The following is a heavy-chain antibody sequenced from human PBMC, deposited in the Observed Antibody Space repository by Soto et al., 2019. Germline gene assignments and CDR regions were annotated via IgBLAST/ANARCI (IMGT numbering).Heavy chain of an antibody. CDR2: IYYSGST. Sequence: SETLSLTCTVSGGSVSSATYYWSWIRQPPGKGLEWIGYIYYSGSTNYNPSLKSRVTISVDTSKKQFSLKLSSVTAADTAVYYCARDLGLRGSDYWGQGTLVTVSS. CDR3: ARDLGLRGSDY. J-gene: IGHJ4*02. CDR1: GGSVSSATYY. V-gene: IGHV4-61*01. D-gene: IGHD2-15*01.